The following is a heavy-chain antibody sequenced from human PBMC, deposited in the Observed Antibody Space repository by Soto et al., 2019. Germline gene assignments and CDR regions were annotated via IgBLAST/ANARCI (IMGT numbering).Heavy chain of an antibody. CDR2: ITSDGRT. D-gene: IGHD4-17*01. CDR1: GFTFSSYA. V-gene: IGHV3-23*01. CDR3: AKDYATVTTDPLSVVLFDY. Sequence: GGSLRLSCAASGFTFSSYAMSWVRQAPGKGLEWVSIITSDGRTYYADSVKGRFTISRDNSKNTVYLQMNSLRAEDTAVYYCAKDYATVTTDPLSVVLFDYWGQGALVTVSS. J-gene: IGHJ4*02.